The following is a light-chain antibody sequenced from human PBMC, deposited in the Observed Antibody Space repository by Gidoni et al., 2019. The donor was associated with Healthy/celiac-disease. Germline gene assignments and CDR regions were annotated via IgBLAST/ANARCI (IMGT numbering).Light chain of an antibody. V-gene: IGLV2-14*01. Sequence: SALPHPASVPGSPGQSTTISCPGTSSDVGGYNYVSWYQQHPGKAPKLMLYEVSNRPSGVSNRFSGSKSGNTASLTISELQAEDEADYYCSSYTSSSTLVVFGGGTKLTVL. CDR1: SSDVGGYNY. CDR3: SSYTSSSTLVV. J-gene: IGLJ2*01. CDR2: EVS.